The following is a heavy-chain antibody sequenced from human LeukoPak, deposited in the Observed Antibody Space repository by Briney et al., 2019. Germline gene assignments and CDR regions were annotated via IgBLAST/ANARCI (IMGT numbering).Heavy chain of an antibody. J-gene: IGHJ6*02. D-gene: IGHD6-13*01. V-gene: IGHV1-46*01. Sequence: FQGRVTMTRDTSTSTVYMQLGSLRSEDTAVYYCARDLAIAAAPYGMDVWGQGTTVTVSS. CDR3: ARDLAIAAAPYGMDV.